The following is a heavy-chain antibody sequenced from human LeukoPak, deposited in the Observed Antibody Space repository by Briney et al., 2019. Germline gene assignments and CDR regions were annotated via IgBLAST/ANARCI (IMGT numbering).Heavy chain of an antibody. CDR1: GGTFSSYA. V-gene: IGHV1-69*04. CDR3: ARNPAPAAIFRLYYYYYMDV. CDR2: NIPILGIA. D-gene: IGHD2-2*01. Sequence: ASVKVSCKASGGTFSSYAISWVRQAPGQGLEWMGRNIPILGIANYAQKFQGRVTITADKSTSTAYMELSRLRSDDTAVYYCARNPAPAAIFRLYYYYYMDVWGKGTTVTVSS. J-gene: IGHJ6*03.